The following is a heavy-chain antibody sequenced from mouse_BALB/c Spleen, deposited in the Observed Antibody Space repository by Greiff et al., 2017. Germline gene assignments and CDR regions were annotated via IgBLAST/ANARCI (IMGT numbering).Heavy chain of an antibody. Sequence: DVQLVESGGDLVKPGGSLKLSCAASGFTFSSYGMSWVRQTPDKRLEWVATISSGGSYTYYPDSVKGRFTISRDNAKNTLYLQMSSLKSEDTAMYYCARRNSLDYWGQGTTLTVSS. V-gene: IGHV5-6*01. CDR1: GFTFSSYG. CDR2: ISSGGSYT. J-gene: IGHJ2*01. CDR3: ARRNSLDY.